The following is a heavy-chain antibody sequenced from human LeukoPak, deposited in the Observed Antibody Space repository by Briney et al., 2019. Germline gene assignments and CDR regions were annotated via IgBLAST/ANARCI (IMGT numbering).Heavy chain of an antibody. J-gene: IGHJ3*01. CDR3: AKRAAYSRSSLVLPFDAFDL. V-gene: IGHV3-74*01. Sequence: PGGSLRLSCAASGFTFSSYWMHWVRQAPGKGLVWVSRINSDGSSTTYADSVKGRFTISRDNAKNTLYLQMNSLRAEDTAVYYCAKRAAYSRSSLVLPFDAFDLWGQGTMVTVSS. D-gene: IGHD6-6*01. CDR2: INSDGSST. CDR1: GFTFSSYW.